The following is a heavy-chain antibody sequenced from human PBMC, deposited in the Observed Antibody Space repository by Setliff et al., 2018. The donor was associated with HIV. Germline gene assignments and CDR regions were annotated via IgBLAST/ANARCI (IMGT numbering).Heavy chain of an antibody. J-gene: IGHJ5*02. Sequence: LSLTCTVSGGSISSGNSYWSWIRQPAVKGLEWIGHIYTSGNTNYNPSLKSRVTISIDTSKNQFSLKLTSVTAADTAVYSCARLLHNWLDPWGQGTLVTVSS. CDR1: GGSISSGNSY. V-gene: IGHV4-61*09. CDR3: ARLLHNWLDP. CDR2: IYTSGNT.